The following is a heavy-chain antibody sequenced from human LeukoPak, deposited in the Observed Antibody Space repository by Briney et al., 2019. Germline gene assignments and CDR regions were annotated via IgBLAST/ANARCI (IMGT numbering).Heavy chain of an antibody. CDR2: IIPIFGTA. J-gene: IGHJ4*02. D-gene: IGHD6-19*01. Sequence: GASVKVSCKASGGTLSSYAISWVRQAPGQGLEWMGGIIPIFGTANYAQKFQGRVTITTDESTSTAYMELSSLRSEDTAVYYCAREVVAVGTFDYWGQGTLVTVSS. CDR1: GGTLSSYA. V-gene: IGHV1-69*05. CDR3: AREVVAVGTFDY.